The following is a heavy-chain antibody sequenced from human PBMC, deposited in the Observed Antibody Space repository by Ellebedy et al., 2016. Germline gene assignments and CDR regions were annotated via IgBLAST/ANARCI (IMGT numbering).Heavy chain of an antibody. Sequence: SETLSLTCTVSGGSISSYYWSWIRQPPGKGLEWIGYIYYRGSTNYNPSLKSRVTISVDTSKNQFSLKLSSVTAADTAVYYCAREGRGIAVAGPDYWGQGTLVTVSS. J-gene: IGHJ4*02. CDR3: AREGRGIAVAGPDY. CDR2: IYYRGST. V-gene: IGHV4-59*12. CDR1: GGSISSYY. D-gene: IGHD6-19*01.